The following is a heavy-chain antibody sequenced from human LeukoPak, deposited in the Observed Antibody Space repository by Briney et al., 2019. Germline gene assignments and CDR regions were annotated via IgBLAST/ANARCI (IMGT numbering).Heavy chain of an antibody. CDR1: GFTFSSYA. CDR2: ISGSGGST. V-gene: IGHV3-23*01. Sequence: GGSLRLSCAASGFTFSSYAMSWVRQAPGKGLEWVSAISGSGGSTYYADSVKGRFTISRDNSKNTLYLQMNSLRAEDTAVYYCAKDQDSYYDFWSGYYTLNIAMDYWGQRTLVTVSS. D-gene: IGHD3-3*01. CDR3: AKDQDSYYDFWSGYYTLNIAMDY. J-gene: IGHJ4*02.